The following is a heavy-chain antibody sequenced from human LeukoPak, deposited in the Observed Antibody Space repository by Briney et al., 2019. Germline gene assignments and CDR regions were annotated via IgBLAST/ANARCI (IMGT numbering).Heavy chain of an antibody. CDR2: ISYDGSEK. CDR3: ARVYYGSGSYSFDY. D-gene: IGHD3-10*01. CDR1: GFTFSRYA. J-gene: IGHJ4*02. V-gene: IGHV3-30*04. Sequence: GGSLRLSCAASGFTFSRYAMHWVRQAPGKGLEWVAAISYDGSEKYSADSVKGRFTISRDNSKNTLYLQMNSLRAEDTAVYYCARVYYGSGSYSFDYWGQGTLVTVSS.